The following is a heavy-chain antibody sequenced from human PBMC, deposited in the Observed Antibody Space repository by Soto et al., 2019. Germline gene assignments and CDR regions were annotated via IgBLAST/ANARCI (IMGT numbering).Heavy chain of an antibody. J-gene: IGHJ4*02. CDR1: GFTFTTYA. D-gene: IGHD3-16*01. V-gene: IGHV3-23*01. Sequence: GGSLRLSCAASGFTFTTYAMSWVRQAPGKGLEWVSAISHSGGITYYADSVKGRFTISRDNSKNTLYLQMNTLRAEDTAVYYCAKDHWGSYSGQGTLVTVSS. CDR3: AKDHWGSY. CDR2: ISHSGGIT.